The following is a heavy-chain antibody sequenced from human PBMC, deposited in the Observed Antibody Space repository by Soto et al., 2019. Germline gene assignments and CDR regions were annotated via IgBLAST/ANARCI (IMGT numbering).Heavy chain of an antibody. J-gene: IGHJ6*03. V-gene: IGHV4-39*01. CDR2: IYYSGST. CDR3: ASTAGRYFDWLFPNLYMDV. Sequence: SETLSLTCTVSGGSISSSSYYWGWIRQPPGKGLEWIGSIYYSGSTYYNPSLKSRVTISVDTSKNQFSLKLSSVTAADTAVYYCASTAGRYFDWLFPNLYMDVWGKGTTVTVSS. D-gene: IGHD3-9*01. CDR1: GGSISSSSYY.